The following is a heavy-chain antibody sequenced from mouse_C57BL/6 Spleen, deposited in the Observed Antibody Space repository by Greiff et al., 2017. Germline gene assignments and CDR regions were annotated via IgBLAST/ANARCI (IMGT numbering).Heavy chain of an antibody. V-gene: IGHV1-4*01. CDR1: GYTFTSYT. J-gene: IGHJ1*03. CDR2: INPSSGYT. CDR3: ARSYYDYDGYFDV. D-gene: IGHD2-4*01. Sequence: VQLKESGAELARPGASVKMSCKASGYTFTSYTMHWVKQRPGQGLEWIGYINPSSGYTKYNQKFKDKATLTADKSSSTAYMQLSSLTSEDSAVYYCARSYYDYDGYFDVWGTGTTVTVSS.